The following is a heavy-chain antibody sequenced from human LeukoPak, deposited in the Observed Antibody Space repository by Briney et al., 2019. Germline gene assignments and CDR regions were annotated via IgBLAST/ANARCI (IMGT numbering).Heavy chain of an antibody. CDR3: ARDHYIPYYYDSSGYRPYYYYGMDV. V-gene: IGHV4-59*12. Sequence: SETLSLTCTVSGGSISSYYWSWIRQPPGKGLEWIGYIYYSGSTNYNPSLKSRVTISVDTSKNQFSLKLSSVTAADTAVYYCARDHYIPYYYDSSGYRPYYYYGMDVWGQGTTVTVSS. J-gene: IGHJ6*02. CDR2: IYYSGST. CDR1: GGSISSYY. D-gene: IGHD3-22*01.